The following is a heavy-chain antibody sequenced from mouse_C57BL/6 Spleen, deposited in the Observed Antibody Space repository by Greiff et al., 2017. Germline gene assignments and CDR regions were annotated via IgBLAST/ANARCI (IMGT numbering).Heavy chain of an antibody. Sequence: QVQLQQPGAELVKPGASVKLSCKASGYTFTSYWMQWVKQRPGQGLEWIGEIDPSDSYTNYNQKFKGKATLTVDTSSSTAYMQLSSLTSEDSAVYYCARAYYSNYPYYFDYWGQGTTLTVSS. V-gene: IGHV1-50*01. CDR1: GYTFTSYW. CDR3: ARAYYSNYPYYFDY. CDR2: IDPSDSYT. J-gene: IGHJ2*01. D-gene: IGHD2-5*01.